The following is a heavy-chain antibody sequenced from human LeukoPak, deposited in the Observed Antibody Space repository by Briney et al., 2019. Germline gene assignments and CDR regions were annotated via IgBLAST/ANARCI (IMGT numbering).Heavy chain of an antibody. Sequence: GGSLRLSCAASGFTFSDYIMDWVRQAPGKGLEWVGRIRRGANSYTTEYAASVKGRFTISRDDSKNSLYLHMNSLKSEDTAVYHCSRDGEEGGNSAFDIWAKGQWSPSLQ. V-gene: IGHV3-72*01. CDR2: IRRGANSYTT. CDR1: GFTFSDYI. CDR3: SRDGEEGGNSAFDI. J-gene: IGHJ3*02. D-gene: IGHD4-23*01.